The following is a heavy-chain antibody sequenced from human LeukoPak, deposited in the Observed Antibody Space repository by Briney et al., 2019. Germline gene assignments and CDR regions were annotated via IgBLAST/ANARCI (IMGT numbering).Heavy chain of an antibody. Sequence: PGGSLRLSCAASGFTVSSNYMSWVRQAPGKGLEWVSVIYSGGSTYYADSVKGRFTISRDNSKNTLYLQMNSLRAEDTAVYYCAGGDDITGTTFDYWGQGTLVTVSS. J-gene: IGHJ4*02. V-gene: IGHV3-53*01. D-gene: IGHD1-7*01. CDR3: AGGDDITGTTFDY. CDR1: GFTVSSNY. CDR2: IYSGGST.